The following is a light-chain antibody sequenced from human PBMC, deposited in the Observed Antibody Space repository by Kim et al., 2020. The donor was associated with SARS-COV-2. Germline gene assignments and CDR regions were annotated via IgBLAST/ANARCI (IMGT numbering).Light chain of an antibody. CDR2: GAS. CDR1: QSVSSSY. CDR3: KQYGSSPPYT. Sequence: ETVLTQSPGTLSLSPGERATLSCRASQSVSSSYLAWYQQKPGQAPRLLIYGASSRATGIPDRFSGSGSGTDFTLTISRLEPEDFAVYYCKQYGSSPPYTFGQGTKLEI. V-gene: IGKV3-20*01. J-gene: IGKJ2*01.